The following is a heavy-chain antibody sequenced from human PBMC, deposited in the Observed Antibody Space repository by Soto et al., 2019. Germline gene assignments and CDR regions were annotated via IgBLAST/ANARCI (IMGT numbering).Heavy chain of an antibody. CDR3: ARHPYCGGDCYSWSVYFDY. V-gene: IGHV4-59*08. Sequence: QVQLQESGPGLVKPSETLSLTCTVSGGSISSYYWSWIRQPPGKGLEWIGYIYYRGSTNYNPSLKSRVTISVDTSKNQFSLKLSSVTAADTAVYYCARHPYCGGDCYSWSVYFDYWGQGTLVTVSS. J-gene: IGHJ4*02. CDR1: GGSISSYY. CDR2: IYYRGST. D-gene: IGHD2-21*01.